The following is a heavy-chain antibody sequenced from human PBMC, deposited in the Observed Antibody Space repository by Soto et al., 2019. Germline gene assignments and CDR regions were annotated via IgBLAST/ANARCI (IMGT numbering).Heavy chain of an antibody. CDR1: SGSISSSNW. CDR3: ARKRGSYLDYYYGMDV. J-gene: IGHJ6*02. V-gene: IGHV4-4*02. Sequence: SETLSLTCAVSSGSISSSNWWSWVRQPPGKGLEWIGEIYHSGSTNYNPSLKSRVTISVDKSKNQFSLKLSSVTAADTAVYYCARKRGSYLDYYYGMDVWGQGTTVTVSS. CDR2: IYHSGST. D-gene: IGHD1-26*01.